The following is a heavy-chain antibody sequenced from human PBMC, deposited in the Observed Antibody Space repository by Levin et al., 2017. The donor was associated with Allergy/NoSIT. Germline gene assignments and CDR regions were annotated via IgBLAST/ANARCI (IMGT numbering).Heavy chain of an antibody. D-gene: IGHD2-15*01. CDR3: SYSDKWYGVQY. J-gene: IGHJ4*02. CDR2: NYYSGST. Sequence: SETLSLTCTVSGGSVSSSSYYWGWIRQPPGQGLEWIGTNYYSGSTYYNPSLKSRVTVSVDTSKNQVSLKLTSMTAADTAVYYCSYSDKWYGVQYWGQGTLVTVSS. V-gene: IGHV4-39*01. CDR1: GGSVSSSSYY.